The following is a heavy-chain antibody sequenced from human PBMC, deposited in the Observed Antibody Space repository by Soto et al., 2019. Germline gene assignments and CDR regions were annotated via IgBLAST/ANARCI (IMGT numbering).Heavy chain of an antibody. CDR3: ATGGGAAPGT. V-gene: IGHV4-34*01. CDR1: CGSLSGYY. Sequence: SETLSRTGAVYCGSLSGYYWIWIRQTPGKGLEWIGEIDHSGSIKYNPSLESRVSISLDTSRNQFSLKLSSVTAADSAVFYCATGGGAAPGTWGQGTLVTVSS. J-gene: IGHJ4*02. D-gene: IGHD6-13*01. CDR2: IDHSGSI.